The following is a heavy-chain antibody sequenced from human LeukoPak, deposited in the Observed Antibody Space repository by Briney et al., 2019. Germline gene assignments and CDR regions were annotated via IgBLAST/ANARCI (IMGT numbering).Heavy chain of an antibody. Sequence: KPGGSLRLSCAASGFTFSNAWMSWVRQAPGKGLEWVGRIKTKTDGETTDYAAPVKGRFTISRDDSKNTLYLQVDSLKTEDTAVYYCTTLVPHLDQFPFDYWGQGTLVTVSS. D-gene: IGHD6-13*01. J-gene: IGHJ4*02. CDR2: IKTKTDGETT. CDR3: TTLVPHLDQFPFDY. CDR1: GFTFSNAW. V-gene: IGHV3-15*01.